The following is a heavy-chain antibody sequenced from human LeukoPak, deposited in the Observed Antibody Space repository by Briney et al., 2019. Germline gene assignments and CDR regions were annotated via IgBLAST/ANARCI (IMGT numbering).Heavy chain of an antibody. CDR1: GFTFDDYA. V-gene: IGHV3-21*01. CDR3: ARAFGEERFGELLS. J-gene: IGHJ4*02. CDR2: ISSSSSYI. D-gene: IGHD3-10*01. Sequence: PGGSLRLSCAASGFTFDDYAMHWVRQAPGKGLEWVSSISSSSSYIYYADSVKGRFTISRDNAKNSLYLQMNSLRAEDTAVYYCARAFGEERFGELLSWGQGTLVTVPS.